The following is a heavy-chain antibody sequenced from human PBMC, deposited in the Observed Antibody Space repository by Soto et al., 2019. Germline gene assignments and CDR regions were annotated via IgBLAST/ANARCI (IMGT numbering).Heavy chain of an antibody. CDR2: IQPGDSDT. Sequence: PGESLKISGKASGYTFSSYCIAWVLQMPGKGLEWMGVIQPGDSDTRYSPSFQGQVTFSADKSISTAYLQWSSLQASDTAMYYCARAIDYYYFHGMDVWGQGTTVTVSS. V-gene: IGHV5-51*01. J-gene: IGHJ6*02. CDR3: ARAIDYYYFHGMDV. CDR1: GYTFSSYC.